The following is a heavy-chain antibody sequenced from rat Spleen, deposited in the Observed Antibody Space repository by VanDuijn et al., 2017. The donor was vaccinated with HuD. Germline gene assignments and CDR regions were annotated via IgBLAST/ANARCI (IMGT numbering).Heavy chain of an antibody. J-gene: IGHJ2*01. V-gene: IGHV5-25*01. CDR1: GFTFSNYD. CDR2: ISTSGGTT. Sequence: EVQLVKSGGGLVQPGRSLTLSCAASGFTFSNYDMAWVRQAPTKGLEWVASISTSGGTTYYRDSVKGRFTVSRDNPKRTLYLQMDSLRSEDTAMYYCAADDYWGQGVMVTVSS. CDR3: AADDY.